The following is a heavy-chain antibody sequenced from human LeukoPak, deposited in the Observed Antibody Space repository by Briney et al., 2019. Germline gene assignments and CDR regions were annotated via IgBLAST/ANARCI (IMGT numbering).Heavy chain of an antibody. D-gene: IGHD1-1*01. Sequence: NPSETLSLTCTVSGGSISSYYWSWIRQPPGKGLEWIGSIYYHENTYYNSSLKSRVTISVDTSKNQFSLKLNSVTAADTAVYFCARRAYSAAYWKHFDYWGQGTLVTVSS. CDR2: IYYHENT. CDR3: ARRAYSAAYWKHFDY. CDR1: GGSISSYY. J-gene: IGHJ4*02. V-gene: IGHV4-59*05.